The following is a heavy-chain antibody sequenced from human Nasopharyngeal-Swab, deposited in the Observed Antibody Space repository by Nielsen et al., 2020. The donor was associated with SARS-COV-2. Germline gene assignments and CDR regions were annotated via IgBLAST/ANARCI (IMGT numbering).Heavy chain of an antibody. Sequence: GGSLRLSCAASGFTFSSYSMNWVRQAPGKGLEWVSSISSSSSYIYYADSVKGRFTISRDNAKNSLYLQMNSLRAEDTAVYYCARDVGLGIRPAANWGQGTLVTVSS. V-gene: IGHV3-21*01. D-gene: IGHD6-13*01. CDR2: ISSSSSYI. CDR1: GFTFSSYS. J-gene: IGHJ4*02. CDR3: ARDVGLGIRPAAN.